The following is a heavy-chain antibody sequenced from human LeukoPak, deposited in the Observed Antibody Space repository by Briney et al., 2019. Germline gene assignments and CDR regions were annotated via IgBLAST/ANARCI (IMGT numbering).Heavy chain of an antibody. D-gene: IGHD2-15*01. J-gene: IGHJ6*03. CDR3: ARDVRNCSGGSCYSRERDYYYYYYMDV. CDR1: GGSFSGYY. CDR2: INHSGST. Sequence: SETLSLTCAVYGGSFSGYYWSWIRQPPGKGLEWIGEINHSGSTNYNPSLKSRVTISVDTSKNQFSLKLSSVTAADTAVYYCARDVRNCSGGSCYSRERDYYYYYYMDVWGKGTTVTVSS. V-gene: IGHV4-34*01.